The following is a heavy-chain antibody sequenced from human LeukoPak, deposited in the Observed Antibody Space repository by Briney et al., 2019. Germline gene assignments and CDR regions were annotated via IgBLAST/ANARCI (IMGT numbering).Heavy chain of an antibody. D-gene: IGHD3-3*01. V-gene: IGHV1-18*01. CDR2: ISAYNGNT. J-gene: IGHJ5*02. CDR1: GYTFTRYG. CDR3: ARRSYDFWSGDYNWFDP. Sequence: ASVKVSCKASGYTFTRYGISWERQAPGQGLEWMGWISAYNGNTNYAQKLQGRVTMTTDTSTSTAYMELRSLRSDDTAVYYCARRSYDFWSGDYNWFDPWGQGTLVTVSS.